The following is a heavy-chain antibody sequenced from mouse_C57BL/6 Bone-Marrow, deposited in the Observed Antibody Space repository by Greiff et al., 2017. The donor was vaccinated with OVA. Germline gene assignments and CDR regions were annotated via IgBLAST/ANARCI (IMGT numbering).Heavy chain of an antibody. D-gene: IGHD1-1*01. CDR2: IYPGDGDT. CDR1: GYAFSSYW. J-gene: IGHJ2*01. V-gene: IGHV1-80*01. CDR3: ARSEANYYGSSYYFDY. Sequence: VQLQQSGAELVKPGASVKISCKASGYAFSSYWMNWVKQRPGKGLEWIGQIYPGDGDTNYNGKFKGKATLTADKSSSTAYMQLSSLTSEDSAVYFCARSEANYYGSSYYFDYWGQGTTLTVSS.